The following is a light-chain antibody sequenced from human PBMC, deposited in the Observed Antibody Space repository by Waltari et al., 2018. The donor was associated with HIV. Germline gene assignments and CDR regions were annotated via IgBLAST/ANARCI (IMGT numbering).Light chain of an antibody. CDR2: GAS. CDR1: QSVSSN. V-gene: IGKV3-15*01. Sequence: EIVMTQSPATLSVSPGERATLSCRASQSVSSNLAWYQQKPGQAPRLLIYGASTRATGIPARFSGSGSGTEFTLTISSLQSEDFAVYYCQQYNNWPPLILSTFGQGTKLEIK. J-gene: IGKJ2*02. CDR3: QQYNNWPPLILST.